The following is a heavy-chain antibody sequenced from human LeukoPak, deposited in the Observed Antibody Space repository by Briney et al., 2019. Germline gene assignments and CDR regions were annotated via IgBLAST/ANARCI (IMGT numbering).Heavy chain of an antibody. J-gene: IGHJ4*02. V-gene: IGHV4-59*01. CDR3: ARTNYVGETRFDY. Sequence: SETLSLTCTVSGDSISNYYWSWIRQPPGKGLVWIGYIYYTGSTYYNPSLKSRVTISVDTSKKQFSLSLSSVTAADTAVYYCARTNYVGETRFDYWGQGTLVTVSS. CDR2: IYYTGST. CDR1: GDSISNYY. D-gene: IGHD3-10*01.